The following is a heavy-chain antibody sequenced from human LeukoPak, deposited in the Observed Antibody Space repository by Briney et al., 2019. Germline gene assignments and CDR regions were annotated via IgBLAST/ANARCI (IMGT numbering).Heavy chain of an antibody. Sequence: GASVKVSCKASGGTFSSYAIIWVRQAPGQGLEWMGGIIPIFGTANYAQKFQGRVTITTDESTSTAYMELSSLRGEDSAVYHCGRFGYVAGVDLWGQGTLVTVSS. J-gene: IGHJ4*02. CDR1: GGTFSSYA. V-gene: IGHV1-69*05. D-gene: IGHD6-19*01. CDR2: IIPIFGTA. CDR3: GRFGYVAGVDL.